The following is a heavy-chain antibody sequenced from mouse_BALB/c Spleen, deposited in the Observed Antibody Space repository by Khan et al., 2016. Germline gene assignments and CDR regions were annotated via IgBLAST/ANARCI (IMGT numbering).Heavy chain of an antibody. CDR2: IDPANGNT. D-gene: IGHD2-3*01. V-gene: IGHV14-3*02. Sequence: VQLKQSGAELVKPGASVKLSCTASGFNIKDTYMHWVKQRPEQGLEWIGRIDPANGNTKYDPKFQGKATITADTSSNTAYLQVSSRTSGYTAVEYCARSRVYDGYYGYAMDYWGEGTSVTVSS. CDR1: GFNIKDTY. J-gene: IGHJ4*01. CDR3: ARSRVYDGYYGYAMDY.